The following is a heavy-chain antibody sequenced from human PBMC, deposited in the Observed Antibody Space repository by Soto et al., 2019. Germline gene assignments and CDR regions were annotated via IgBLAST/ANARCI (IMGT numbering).Heavy chain of an antibody. CDR2: VNPIVSMS. J-gene: IGHJ4*02. CDR1: GDTFNFYS. Sequence: QVQLVQSGAEVKRPGSSVKVSCKASGDTFNFYSINWVRQAPGLGLEWMGRVNPIVSMSNYAQKFQGRVTMTEAKSTSTAYMELSSLRSEDTAIYYCAGRYGSGYRAFDYWGQGALVTVSS. CDR3: AGRYGSGYRAFDY. D-gene: IGHD3-10*01. V-gene: IGHV1-69*02.